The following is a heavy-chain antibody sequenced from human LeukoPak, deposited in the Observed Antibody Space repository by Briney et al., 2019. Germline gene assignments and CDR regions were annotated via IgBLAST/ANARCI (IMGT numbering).Heavy chain of an antibody. V-gene: IGHV3-23*01. Sequence: GGSLRLSCAASGFTFSMHAMSWVRKAAGKGLECVSTISGSSDIIYYADSVKGRFTISRDNSKNTLYLHMNSLRAEDTAIYYCAKEGRTLPFDYWGQGTLVTVSS. CDR2: ISGSSDII. CDR3: AKEGRTLPFDY. J-gene: IGHJ4*02. CDR1: GFTFSMHA. D-gene: IGHD1-14*01.